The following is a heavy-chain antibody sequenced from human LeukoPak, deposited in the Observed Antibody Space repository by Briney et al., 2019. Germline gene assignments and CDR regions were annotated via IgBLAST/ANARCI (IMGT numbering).Heavy chain of an antibody. CDR2: IYYSGST. V-gene: IGHV4-39*07. CDR1: GGSISSSSYY. Sequence: SETLSLTCTVSGGSISSSSYYWGWIRQPPGKGLEWIGSIYYSGSTYYNPSLKSRVTISVDTSKNQFSLKLSSVTAADTAVYYCVRRIQLWFDYWGQGTLVTVSS. J-gene: IGHJ5*01. D-gene: IGHD5-18*01. CDR3: VRRIQLWFDY.